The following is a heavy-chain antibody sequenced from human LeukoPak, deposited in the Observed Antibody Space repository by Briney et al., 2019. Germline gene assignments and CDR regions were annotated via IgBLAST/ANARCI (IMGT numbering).Heavy chain of an antibody. V-gene: IGHV1-2*02. Sequence: ASVKVPCKASGYTFTGYYMHWVRQAPGQGLEWMGWINPNSGGTNYAQKFQGRVTMTRDTSISTAYMELSRLRSDDTALYYCAREMATVSSIDYWGQGTLVTVSS. CDR3: AREMATVSSIDY. D-gene: IGHD5-24*01. J-gene: IGHJ4*02. CDR1: GYTFTGYY. CDR2: INPNSGGT.